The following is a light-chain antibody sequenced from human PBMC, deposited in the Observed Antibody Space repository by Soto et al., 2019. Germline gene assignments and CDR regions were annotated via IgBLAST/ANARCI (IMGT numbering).Light chain of an antibody. CDR1: QGIGIY. J-gene: IGKJ4*01. Sequence: DIQMTQSPSSLSASFGDRVTMTCRASQGIGIYLAWFQQRPGNTPKLLINAASTLQSGVPSRFSGSGSGTDFTLTISSLQPEDVATYYCQKYNSAPLTFGGGTRVEIK. CDR2: AAS. V-gene: IGKV1-27*01. CDR3: QKYNSAPLT.